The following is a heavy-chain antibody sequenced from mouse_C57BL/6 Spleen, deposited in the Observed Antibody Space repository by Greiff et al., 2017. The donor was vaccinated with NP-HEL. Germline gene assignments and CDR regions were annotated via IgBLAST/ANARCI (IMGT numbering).Heavy chain of an antibody. D-gene: IGHD2-5*01. CDR2: IDPSDSYT. CDR3: ANTYYSNPYWYFDV. J-gene: IGHJ1*03. V-gene: IGHV1-69*01. CDR1: GYTFTSYW. Sequence: QVQLQQPGAELVMPGASVKLSCKASGYTFTSYWMHWVKQRPGQGLEWIGEIDPSDSYTNYNQKIKGKSTLTVDKSSSTAYMQLSSLTSEDSAVYYCANTYYSNPYWYFDVWGTGTTVTVSS.